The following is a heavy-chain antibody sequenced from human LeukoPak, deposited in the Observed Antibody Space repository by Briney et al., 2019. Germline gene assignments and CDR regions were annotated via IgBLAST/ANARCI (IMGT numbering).Heavy chain of an antibody. V-gene: IGHV1-2*02. Sequence: ASVKVSCKASGYTFTVYYMHWVREAPGQGGEWMGWINPNSGGTNYAQKFQGRVTMTRDTSISTAYMELSRLRSDDTAVYYCARDYYESSGYFGYWGQGTLVTVSS. CDR3: ARDYYESSGYFGY. J-gene: IGHJ4*02. D-gene: IGHD3-22*01. CDR2: INPNSGGT. CDR1: GYTFTVYY.